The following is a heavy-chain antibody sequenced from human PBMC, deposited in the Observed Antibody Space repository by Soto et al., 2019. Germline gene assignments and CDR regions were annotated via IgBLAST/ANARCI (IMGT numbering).Heavy chain of an antibody. CDR1: GGAFSSYA. CDR3: ARGRRPWIQIWLLDY. D-gene: IGHD5-18*01. Sequence: SVKVSFKASGGAFSSYAISWVRQAPGQGLEWMGGIIPIFGTSNYAQKFQGRVTITADESTSTAYMELSSLRSEDTAVYYCARGRRPWIQIWLLDYWGQGTMVTVSS. J-gene: IGHJ4*02. V-gene: IGHV1-69*13. CDR2: IIPIFGTS.